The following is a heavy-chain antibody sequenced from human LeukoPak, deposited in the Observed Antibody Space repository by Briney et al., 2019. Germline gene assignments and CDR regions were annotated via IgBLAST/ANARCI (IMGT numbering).Heavy chain of an antibody. V-gene: IGHV3-23*01. CDR3: AKDYYGSGYYYYGMDV. CDR2: ISGSGGST. CDR1: GLSFSSFG. J-gene: IGHJ6*02. D-gene: IGHD3-10*01. Sequence: GGSLRLSCAASGLSFSSFGMSWVRRAPGKGLEWGSSISGSGGSTYYADSVKGRFTISRDNSKNTLYLQMNSLRAADTAVYYCAKDYYGSGYYYYGMDVWGQGTTVTVSS.